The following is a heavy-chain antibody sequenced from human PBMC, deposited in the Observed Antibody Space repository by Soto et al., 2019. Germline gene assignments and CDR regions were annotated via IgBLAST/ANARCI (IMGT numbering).Heavy chain of an antibody. D-gene: IGHD1-1*01. J-gene: IGHJ3*01. V-gene: IGHV4-31*03. CDR2: IYFSGVT. Sequence: QVQLQESSPGLVEPSQTLSLTCTVSGGSISSAGYYWSWIRQRPGKGLEWIGYIYFSGVTYYNPSLESRVTISVDTSKNQFSLRLSSVTAADTAVYYCARDPWRTPPEAAFDVWGQGTKVTVSS. CDR1: GGSISSAGYY. CDR3: ARDPWRTPPEAAFDV.